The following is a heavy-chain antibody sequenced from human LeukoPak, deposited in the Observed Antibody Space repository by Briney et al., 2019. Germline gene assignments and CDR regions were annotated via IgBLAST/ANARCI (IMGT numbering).Heavy chain of an antibody. J-gene: IGHJ4*02. CDR2: IWSDGSNK. CDR3: ASSGEYSRSLWTLDH. Sequence: GGSLRLSCAASGFTFSNYGMHWVRQAPGKGLDWGALIWSDGSNKYYADSVKGRFTISRDNSKNTLYLQMNSLRAEDTAVYYCASSGEYSRSLWTLDHWGQGTLVTVSS. V-gene: IGHV3-33*01. D-gene: IGHD6-6*01. CDR1: GFTFSNYG.